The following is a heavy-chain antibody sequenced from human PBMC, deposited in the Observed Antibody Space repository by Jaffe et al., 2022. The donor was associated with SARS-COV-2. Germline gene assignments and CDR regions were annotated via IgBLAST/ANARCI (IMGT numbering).Heavy chain of an antibody. CDR1: GFTFSSYA. CDR3: ARAPPPFYYYYGMDV. Sequence: QVQLVESGGGVVQPGRSLRLSCAASGFTFSSYAMHWVRQAPGKGLEWVAVISYDGSNKYYADSVKGRFTISRDNSKNTLYLQMNSLRAEDTAVYYCARAPPPFYYYYGMDVWGQGTTVTVSS. CDR2: ISYDGSNK. J-gene: IGHJ6*02. V-gene: IGHV3-30-3*01.